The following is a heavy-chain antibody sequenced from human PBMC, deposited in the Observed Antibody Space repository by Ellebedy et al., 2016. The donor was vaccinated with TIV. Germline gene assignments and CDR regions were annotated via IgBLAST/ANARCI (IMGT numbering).Heavy chain of an antibody. CDR3: ARDAIDSSGYFDY. V-gene: IGHV4-59*12. Sequence: MPSDTLSLTCTVSGGSISSYYWSWIRQPPGKGLEWIGYIYYSGSTNYNPSLKSRVTISVDTSKNQFSLKLSSVTAADTAVYYCARDAIDSSGYFDYWGQGTLVTVSS. D-gene: IGHD3-22*01. CDR2: IYYSGST. J-gene: IGHJ4*02. CDR1: GGSISSYY.